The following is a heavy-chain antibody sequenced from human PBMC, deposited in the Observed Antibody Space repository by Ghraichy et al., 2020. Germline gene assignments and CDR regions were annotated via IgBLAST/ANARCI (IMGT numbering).Heavy chain of an antibody. J-gene: IGHJ3*02. V-gene: IGHV4-4*07. CDR3: ARESVPLWAAAGKPGEVGTFQHLPTPFDAFDI. CDR2: IYTSGST. D-gene: IGHD6-13*01. Sequence: SETLSLTCTVSGGSISSYYWSWIRQPAGKGLEWIGRIYTSGSTNYNPSLKSRVTMSVDTSKNQFSLKLSSVTAADTAVYYCARESVPLWAAAGKPGEVGTFQHLPTPFDAFDIWGQGTMVTVSS. CDR1: GGSISSYY.